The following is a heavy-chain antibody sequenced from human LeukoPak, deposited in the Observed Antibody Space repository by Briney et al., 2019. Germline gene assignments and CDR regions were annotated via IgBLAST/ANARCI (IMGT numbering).Heavy chain of an antibody. CDR2: VTGGGLTT. J-gene: IGHJ4*02. CDR1: GFTFSTYG. V-gene: IGHV3-23*01. D-gene: IGHD3-22*01. Sequence: GGSLRLSCAASGFTFSTYGMSWVRQAPGKGLEWVSAVTGGGLTTYYADSVKGRFTISRDNSKNTLYLQMNSLRAEDTAVYYCETMKGYFENWGQGTLVTVSS. CDR3: ETMKGYFEN.